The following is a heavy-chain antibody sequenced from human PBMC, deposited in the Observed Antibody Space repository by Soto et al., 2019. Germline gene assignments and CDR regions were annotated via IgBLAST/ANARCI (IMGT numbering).Heavy chain of an antibody. Sequence: EVQLVESGGGLVQPGGSLRLSCAASGFTFSDYWMSWVRQAPGKGLECVANIKRDGSEKYYVDPVKGRFTSSRDNAKNSIYLQMNSLRAEDTAVYYCATSMGRGGNDYWGQGTMVTVSS. CDR2: IKRDGSEK. J-gene: IGHJ4*02. D-gene: IGHD3-10*01. V-gene: IGHV3-7*05. CDR3: ATSMGRGGNDY. CDR1: GFTFSDYW.